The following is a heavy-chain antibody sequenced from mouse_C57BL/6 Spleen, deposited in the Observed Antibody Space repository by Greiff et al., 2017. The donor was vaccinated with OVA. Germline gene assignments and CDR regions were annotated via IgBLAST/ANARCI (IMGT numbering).Heavy chain of an antibody. CDR2: IYPRDGST. V-gene: IGHV1-85*01. J-gene: IGHJ4*01. D-gene: IGHD2-1*01. CDR1: GYTFTSYD. Sequence: VQLQQSGPELVKPGASVKLSCKASGYTFTSYDINWVKQRPGQGLEWIGWIYPRDGSTKYNEKFKGKATLTVDTSSSTAYMVLHSLTSADSAVYFCARGAVYDGNPGASSYYAMDYWGQGTSVTVSS. CDR3: ARGAVYDGNPGASSYYAMDY.